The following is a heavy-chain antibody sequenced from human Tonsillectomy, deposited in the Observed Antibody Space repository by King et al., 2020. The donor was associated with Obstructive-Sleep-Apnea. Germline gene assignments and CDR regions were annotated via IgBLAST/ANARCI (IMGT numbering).Heavy chain of an antibody. D-gene: IGHD3-10*01. Sequence: VQLVESGPEMKKPGESLKISCTASGYRFTSYWIGWVRQRAGEGLEWIGIIFPSDSDTKYSLSFQGQVTISVDKSIDTAYLQWSSLKASDTAFYYCARHGDVSGSYYMHPNDFWGQGTLVTVSS. CDR2: IFPSDSDT. CDR1: GYRFTSYW. V-gene: IGHV5-51*01. CDR3: ARHGDVSGSYYMHPNDF. J-gene: IGHJ4*02.